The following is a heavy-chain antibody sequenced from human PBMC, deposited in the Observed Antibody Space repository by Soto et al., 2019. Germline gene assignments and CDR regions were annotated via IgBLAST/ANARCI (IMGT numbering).Heavy chain of an antibody. CDR2: IYPSGNT. D-gene: IGHD4-17*01. Sequence: PSETLSLTCSVSGGSISSGSYSWSWIRRPPGKGLEWIGYIYPSGNTNYNPSLWSRVAISVDRSKNQFSLKLSSVTAADTAVYYCAREGYGGNYFAYWGQGTLVTVSS. J-gene: IGHJ4*02. CDR3: AREGYGGNYFAY. CDR1: GGSISSGSYS. V-gene: IGHV4-30-2*01.